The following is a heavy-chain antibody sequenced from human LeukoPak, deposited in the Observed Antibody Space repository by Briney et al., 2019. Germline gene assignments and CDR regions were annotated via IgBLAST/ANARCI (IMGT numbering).Heavy chain of an antibody. D-gene: IGHD6-13*01. CDR1: GFTFSSYT. CDR2: IYSGGST. CDR3: ARDVAAAGYFDY. V-gene: IGHV3-53*01. J-gene: IGHJ4*02. Sequence: GGSLRLSCTASGFTFSSYTMSWVRQAPGKGLEWVSVIYSGGSTYYADSVKGRFTISRDNSKNTLYLQVNYLSAEDTAVYYCARDVAAAGYFDYWGQGTLVTVSS.